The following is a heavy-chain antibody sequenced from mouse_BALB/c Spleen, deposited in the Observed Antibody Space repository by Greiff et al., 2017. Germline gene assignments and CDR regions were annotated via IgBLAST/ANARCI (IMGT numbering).Heavy chain of an antibody. J-gene: IGHJ4*01. CDR1: GYSITSDYA. CDR3: ARRDRYDGGAMDY. CDR2: ISYSGST. V-gene: IGHV3-2*02. D-gene: IGHD2-14*01. Sequence: EVKLQESGPGLVKPSQSLSLTCTVTGYSITSDYAWNWIRQFPGNKLEWMGYISYSGSTSYNPSLKSRISITRDTSKNQFFLQLNSVTTEDTATYYCARRDRYDGGAMDYWGQGTSVTVSS.